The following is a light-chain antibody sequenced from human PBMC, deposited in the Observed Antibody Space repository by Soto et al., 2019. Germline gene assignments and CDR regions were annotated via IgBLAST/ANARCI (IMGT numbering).Light chain of an antibody. CDR1: SSDIGGYNY. CDR3: CSYSSLTSSVL. CDR2: DVT. Sequence: QSALTQPASVSGSPGQSITISCTGTSSDIGGYNYVSWFQQHPGKVPKLVIYDVTNRPSGVSLRFSASKSGNTASLSISGLQAEDEADYYCCSYSSLTSSVLFGGGTKLTVL. J-gene: IGLJ2*01. V-gene: IGLV2-14*01.